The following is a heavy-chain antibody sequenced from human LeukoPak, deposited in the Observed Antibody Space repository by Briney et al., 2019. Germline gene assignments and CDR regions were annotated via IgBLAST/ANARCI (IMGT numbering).Heavy chain of an antibody. CDR1: GFTFSSYG. V-gene: IGHV3-30*02. CDR2: IRYTGSNK. Sequence: GGSLRLSCAASGFTFSSYGMHWVRQAPGKGLEWVSFIRYTGSNKYYADSVKGRFTISRDNSKNTLYLQMNSLRAEDTAVYYCAREGQWELRGDWFDPWGQGTLVTVSS. J-gene: IGHJ5*02. CDR3: AREGQWELRGDWFDP. D-gene: IGHD1-26*01.